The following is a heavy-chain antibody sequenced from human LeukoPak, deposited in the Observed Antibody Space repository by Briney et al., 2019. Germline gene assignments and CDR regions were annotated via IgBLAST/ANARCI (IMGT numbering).Heavy chain of an antibody. D-gene: IGHD4-11*01. CDR2: IYYSGST. CDR1: GGSISSYY. V-gene: IGHV4-59*12. J-gene: IGHJ6*03. Sequence: SETLSLTCTVSGGSISSYYWSWIRQPPGKGLEWIGYIYYSGSTNYNPSLKSRVTISVDTSKNQFTLNVNSVTAADTAVYYCARDNSYIDVWGKGTTVTVSS. CDR3: ARDNSYIDV.